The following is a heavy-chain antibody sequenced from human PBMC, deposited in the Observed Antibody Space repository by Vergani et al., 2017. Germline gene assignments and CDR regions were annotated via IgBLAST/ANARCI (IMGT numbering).Heavy chain of an antibody. J-gene: IGHJ4*02. CDR1: GYTLTELS. Sequence: QVQLVQSGAEVKKPGASVKVSCKVSGYTLTELSMHWVRQAPGKGLEWMGGFDPEDGETIYAQKFQGRVTMTEDTSTDTAYMELSSLRYEDTAVYYCATSMDGYDYVWGSYRYNRYFDYWGQGTLVTVSS. V-gene: IGHV1-24*01. D-gene: IGHD3-16*02. CDR3: ATSMDGYDYVWGSYRYNRYFDY. CDR2: FDPEDGET.